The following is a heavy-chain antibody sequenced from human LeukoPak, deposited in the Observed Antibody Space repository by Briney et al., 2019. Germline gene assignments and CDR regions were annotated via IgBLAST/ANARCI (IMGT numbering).Heavy chain of an antibody. D-gene: IGHD3-10*01. CDR1: GFTFSSYS. CDR3: ARSAIRGVILVQYFDY. J-gene: IGHJ4*02. V-gene: IGHV3-21*01. CDR2: ISSSSSYI. Sequence: GGSLRLSCAASGFTFSSYSMNWVRQAPGKGLEWVSSISSSSSYIYYADSVKGRFTISRDNSKNTLYLQMNSLRAEDTAVYYCARSAIRGVILVQYFDYWGQGTLVTVSS.